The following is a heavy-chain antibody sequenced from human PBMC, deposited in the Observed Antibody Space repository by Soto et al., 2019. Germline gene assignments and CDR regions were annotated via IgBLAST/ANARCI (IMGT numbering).Heavy chain of an antibody. CDR2: IDPSDSYT. Sequence: PGESLKISCKGSGYSFTSYWISWVRQMPGKVLEWMGRIDPSDSYTNYSPSFQGHVTISADKSISTAYLQWSSLKASDTAMYYCARHSGYYDSSGYYYFDYWGQGXLVTVYS. CDR1: GYSFTSYW. D-gene: IGHD3-22*01. CDR3: ARHSGYYDSSGYYYFDY. J-gene: IGHJ4*02. V-gene: IGHV5-10-1*01.